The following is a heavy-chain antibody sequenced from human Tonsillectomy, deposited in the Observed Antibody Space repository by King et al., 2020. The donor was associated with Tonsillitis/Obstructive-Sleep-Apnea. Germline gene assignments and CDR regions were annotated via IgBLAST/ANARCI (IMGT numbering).Heavy chain of an antibody. CDR3: ARDGYCSSTSCYDIGY. Sequence: VQLVDSGGGLVQPGGSLRLSCAASGFTVSNNYMSWVRQAPGKGLEWVSVIYSGGSTYYADSVKGRFTISRDNSKNTLYLQMNSLRAEDTAVYYCARDGYCSSTSCYDIGYWGQGTLVTVSS. CDR2: IYSGGST. D-gene: IGHD2-2*01. J-gene: IGHJ4*02. CDR1: GFTVSNNY. V-gene: IGHV3-66*01.